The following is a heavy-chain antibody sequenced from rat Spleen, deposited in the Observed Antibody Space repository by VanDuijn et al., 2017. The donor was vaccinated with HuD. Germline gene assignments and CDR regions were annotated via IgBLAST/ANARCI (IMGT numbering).Heavy chain of an antibody. J-gene: IGHJ2*01. V-gene: IGHV2-1*01. CDR1: GFSLTSNS. CDR2: IWSGGST. D-gene: IGHD1-4*01. Sequence: QVQLKESGPGLVQPSQTLSLTCTVSGFSLTSNSVSWVRQPPGKGLEWMGAIWSGGSTDYNSVLKSRLSISRDTSKSQVFLKMNSLQSADTTTYYSARERVPFDYWGQGVMVTVSS. CDR3: ARERVPFDY.